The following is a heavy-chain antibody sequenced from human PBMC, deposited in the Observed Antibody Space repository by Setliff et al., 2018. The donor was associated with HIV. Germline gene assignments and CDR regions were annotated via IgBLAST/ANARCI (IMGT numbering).Heavy chain of an antibody. CDR1: GGSFRGYY. D-gene: IGHD3-10*01. CDR2: INHIGST. Sequence: SETLSLTCAVYGGSFRGYYWTWIRQPPGKGLEWIGEINHIGSTNYNPSLKSRVTISVDTSKNQFSLKLSAVTAADTAVYYCARGYTPSTYYYGSGSGRVFAYWGQGTLFTVSS. V-gene: IGHV4-34*01. J-gene: IGHJ4*02. CDR3: ARGYTPSTYYYGSGSGRVFAY.